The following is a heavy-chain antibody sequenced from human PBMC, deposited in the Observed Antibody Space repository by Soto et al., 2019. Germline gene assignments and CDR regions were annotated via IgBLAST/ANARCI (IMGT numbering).Heavy chain of an antibody. J-gene: IGHJ3*02. CDR3: ASPNPATYYDFWSGYPPNAFDI. V-gene: IGHV1-8*01. Sequence: ASVKVSCKASGYTFTSYDINWVRQATGQGLEWMGWMNPNSGNTGYAQKFQGRVTMTRNTSISTAYMELSSLRSEDTAVYYCASPNPATYYDFWSGYPPNAFDIWGQGTMVTVSS. CDR1: GYTFTSYD. CDR2: MNPNSGNT. D-gene: IGHD3-3*01.